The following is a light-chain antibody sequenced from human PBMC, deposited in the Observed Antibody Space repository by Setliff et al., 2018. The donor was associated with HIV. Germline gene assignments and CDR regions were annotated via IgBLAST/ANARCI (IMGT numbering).Light chain of an antibody. CDR2: DVS. CDR3: SSYTTSSTPHVV. J-gene: IGLJ2*01. CDR1: SSDVGGYNY. Sequence: QSVLTQPASVFGSPGQSITISCTGTSSDVGGYNYVSWYQQHPGKAPKLMIYDVSYRPSGVSNRFSGSKSGNTASLTISGLQAEDEADYHCSSYTTSSTPHVVFGGGTKVT. V-gene: IGLV2-14*03.